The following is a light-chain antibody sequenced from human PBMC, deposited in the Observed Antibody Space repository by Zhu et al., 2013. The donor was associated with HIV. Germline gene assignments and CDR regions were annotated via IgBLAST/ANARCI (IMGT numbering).Light chain of an antibody. V-gene: IGLV2-14*01. Sequence: QSALTQPASVSGSPGQSSTISCTGTRSDVGGYNYVSWYQHYPGKAPKLIIYDVNKRPSGVSSRFSGSRSGNTASLTISGLQPDDESHYYCSSYTNTTTLIFGGGTKLTVL. J-gene: IGLJ2*01. CDR3: SSYTNTTTLI. CDR2: DVN. CDR1: RSDVGGYNY.